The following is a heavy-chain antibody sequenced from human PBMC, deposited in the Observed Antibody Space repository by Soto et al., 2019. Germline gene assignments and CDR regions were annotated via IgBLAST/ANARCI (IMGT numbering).Heavy chain of an antibody. Sequence: GGSLRLSCAASGFTFSNYAIHWVRQAPGKGLEWMGVILYDGSAKYYADSVKGRFTVSRDDSFYLQMTSLRGEDTAVYYCARDGYCSGGSCLDGMDVWGQGTTVTVSS. CDR3: ARDGYCSGGSCLDGMDV. D-gene: IGHD2-15*01. V-gene: IGHV3-30-3*01. CDR1: GFTFSNYA. J-gene: IGHJ6*02. CDR2: ILYDGSAK.